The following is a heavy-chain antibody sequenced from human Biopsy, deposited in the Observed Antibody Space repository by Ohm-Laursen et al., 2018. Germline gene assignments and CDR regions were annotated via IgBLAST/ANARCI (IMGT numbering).Heavy chain of an antibody. Sequence: GASVKVSCKTSGYNFISYSINWVRQAPGQGLEWMGWIRPLNGDTKYGQKFQDRVTMTTDTSTSTVYMELTSLRSDDTAVYYCARGEVTFGELIVSLDSWGQEPWSPSPQ. CDR3: ARGEVTFGELIVSLDS. V-gene: IGHV1-18*01. D-gene: IGHD3-16*02. CDR1: GYNFISYS. J-gene: IGHJ5*01. CDR2: IRPLNGDT.